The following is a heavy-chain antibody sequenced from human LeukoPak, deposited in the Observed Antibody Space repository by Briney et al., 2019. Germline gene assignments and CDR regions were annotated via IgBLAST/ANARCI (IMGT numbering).Heavy chain of an antibody. CDR3: AKVHYTASFPGSFPGRNYFDS. CDR1: GIAFSGYA. J-gene: IGHJ4*02. CDR2: IGARGDVT. Sequence: GGSLRLSCTVSGIAFSGYAMSWVRQAPGKGPEWVSSIGARGDVTYSADSVKGRFTISRDNSKRTLFLQMNSLRAEDTAVYYCAKVHYTASFPGSFPGRNYFDSWGQGSLVTVSS. D-gene: IGHD1-26*01. V-gene: IGHV3-23*01.